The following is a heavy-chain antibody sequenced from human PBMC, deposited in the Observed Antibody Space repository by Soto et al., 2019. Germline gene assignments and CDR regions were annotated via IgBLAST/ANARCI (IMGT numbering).Heavy chain of an antibody. V-gene: IGHV3-74*01. Sequence: GGSLRLSCVASSGFTFSSHWMHWVRQAPGKGLVWVSRISRDGTSTNYADSVKGRFTISRDNAKNSLYLQMNSLRAEDTAVYYCARSETIQLWLRYYYYGMDVWGQGTTVTVSS. CDR3: ARSETIQLWLRYYYYGMDV. CDR1: SGFTFSSHW. J-gene: IGHJ6*02. CDR2: ISRDGTST. D-gene: IGHD5-18*01.